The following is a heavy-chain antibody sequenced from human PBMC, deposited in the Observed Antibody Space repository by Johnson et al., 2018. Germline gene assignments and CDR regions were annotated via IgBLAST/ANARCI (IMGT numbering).Heavy chain of an antibody. V-gene: IGHV3-30*18. Sequence: QVQLVQSGGGVVQPGRSLRLSCAASGFTFSGYSMHWVRQAPGKGLEWVAVISYDGNHKYYADSVKGRFTISRDNSNNTLYLEMNSLRGEDTAMFYCAKALAEYSDRSSDWRYMDVWGKGTTVTVSS. CDR1: GFTFSGYS. CDR3: AKALAEYSDRSSDWRYMDV. J-gene: IGHJ6*03. D-gene: IGHD3-22*01. CDR2: ISYDGNHK.